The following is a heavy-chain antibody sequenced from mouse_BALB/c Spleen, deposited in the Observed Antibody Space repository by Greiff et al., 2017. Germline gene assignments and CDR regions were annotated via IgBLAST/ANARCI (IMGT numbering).Heavy chain of an antibody. CDR2: ISSGGSYT. CDR1: GFTFSSYA. D-gene: IGHD1-1*01. V-gene: IGHV5-9-4*01. Sequence: EVKVEESGGGLVKPGGSLKLSCAASGFTFSSYAMSWVRQSPEKRLEWVAEISSGGSYTYYPDTVTGRFTISRDNAKNTLYLEMSSLRSEDTAMYYCARDIYYYGSSYAMDYWGQGTSVTVSS. CDR3: ARDIYYYGSSYAMDY. J-gene: IGHJ4*01.